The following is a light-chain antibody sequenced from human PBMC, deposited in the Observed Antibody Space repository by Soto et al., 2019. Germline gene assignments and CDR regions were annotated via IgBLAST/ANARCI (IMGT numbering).Light chain of an antibody. CDR3: QQYGTSPQT. CDR1: QRVDYNY. J-gene: IGKJ1*01. CDR2: EAS. V-gene: IGKV3-20*01. Sequence: EIVLTQSPGTLSLSPGERATLSCRASQRVDYNYLAWYQQRPGQAPRLLVSEASHRPAGIPDRFSGSGSGTDFTLTISRLEPEDFAVYYCQQYGTSPQTFGQGTTVEIK.